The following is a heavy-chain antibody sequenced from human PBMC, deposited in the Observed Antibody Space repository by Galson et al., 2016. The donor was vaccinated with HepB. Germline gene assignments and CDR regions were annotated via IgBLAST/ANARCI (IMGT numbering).Heavy chain of an antibody. V-gene: IGHV1-8*01. D-gene: IGHD3-9*01. CDR3: VIIFRAFDGTADS. Sequence: SVKVSCKASGYTFTHYHINWVRQATGQGLEWLGWMNPKSGDSDIAHKFQDRVSLTRDTPINTAFMEVTSLRSEDTAGYYCVIIFRAFDGTADSWGQGTLVTVSS. J-gene: IGHJ4*02. CDR2: MNPKSGDS. CDR1: GYTFTHYH.